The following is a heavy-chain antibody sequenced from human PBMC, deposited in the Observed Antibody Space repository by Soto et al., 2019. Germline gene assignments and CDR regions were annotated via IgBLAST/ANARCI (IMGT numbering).Heavy chain of an antibody. J-gene: IGHJ3*02. V-gene: IGHV3-33*01. CDR2: IWYDGSNK. CDR1: GFTFSSYG. CDR3: ARDGCSSTSCYGGGDAFDI. Sequence: QVQLVESGGGVVQPGRSLRLSCAASGFTFSSYGMHWVRQAPSKGLEWVAVIWYDGSNKYYADSVKGRFTISRDNSKNTLYLQMNSLRAEDTAVYYCARDGCSSTSCYGGGDAFDIWGQGTMVTVSS. D-gene: IGHD2-2*01.